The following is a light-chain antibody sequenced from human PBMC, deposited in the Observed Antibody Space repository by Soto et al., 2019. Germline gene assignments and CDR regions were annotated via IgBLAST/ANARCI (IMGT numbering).Light chain of an antibody. Sequence: QLVLTQSPSASASLGASVKLTCTLSSGHSSYAIAWHQQQPEKGPRYLMKLNSDGSHSKGDGIPDRFSGSSSGAERYLTFSSLQSEDEADYYCQTWGSGIRVVFGGGTQLTVL. CDR3: QTWGSGIRVV. CDR2: LNSDGSH. CDR1: SGHSSYA. J-gene: IGLJ2*01. V-gene: IGLV4-69*01.